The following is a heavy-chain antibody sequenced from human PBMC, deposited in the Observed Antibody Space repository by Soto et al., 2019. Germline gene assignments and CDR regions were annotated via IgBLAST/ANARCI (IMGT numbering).Heavy chain of an antibody. CDR3: ARHGASAYSSSPNYFDY. V-gene: IGHV4-59*08. J-gene: IGHJ4*02. CDR2: IYYSGST. D-gene: IGHD6-6*01. CDR1: GGSISSYY. Sequence: SETLSLTCTVSGGSISSYYWSWIRQPPGKGLEWIGYIYYSGSTNYNPSLKSRVTISVDTSKNQFSLKLSSVTAADTAVYYCARHGASAYSSSPNYFDYWGQGTLVTVSS.